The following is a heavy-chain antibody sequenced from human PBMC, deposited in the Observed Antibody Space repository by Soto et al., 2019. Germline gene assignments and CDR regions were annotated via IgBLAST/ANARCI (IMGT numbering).Heavy chain of an antibody. CDR3: AIWPGYGGYDWGFDY. Sequence: QLQLQESGPGLVKPSETLSLTCTVSGGSISGSIYYWGWIRQPPGKGLEWIGTIYYSGSTYYNPALKSRVSISEEPSTSPFALMPGSASATATAVYYCAIWPGYGGYDWGFDYCGQVTLVTVSS. CDR1: GGSISGSIYY. CDR2: IYYSGST. V-gene: IGHV4-39*01. D-gene: IGHD5-12*01. J-gene: IGHJ4*02.